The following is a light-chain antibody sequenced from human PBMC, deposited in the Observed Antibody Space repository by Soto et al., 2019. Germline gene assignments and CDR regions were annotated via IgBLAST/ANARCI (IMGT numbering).Light chain of an antibody. J-gene: IGKJ4*01. CDR3: ARSSDWGPPT. Sequence: EVVLTQSAAALSLTPGDRATLSCRASHIISTFLTCYQQKPGQAPRLLIYDASTRATRISPRVSGTGCGREFSLTISSVESEDFAVYFCARSSDWGPPTSGGGTKWIS. CDR1: HIISTF. V-gene: IGKV3-11*02. CDR2: DAS.